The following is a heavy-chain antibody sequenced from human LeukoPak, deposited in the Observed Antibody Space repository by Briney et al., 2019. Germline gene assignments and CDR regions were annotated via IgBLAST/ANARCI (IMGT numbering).Heavy chain of an antibody. V-gene: IGHV3-21*01. D-gene: IGHD3-22*01. CDR3: ARDYYDSSGYYYGGY. J-gene: IGHJ4*02. CDR1: GFTFSSYS. Sequence: GGSLRLFCAASGFTFSSYSMNWVRQAPGKGLEWASSISNSSSYIYYADSVKGRFTISRDNAKNSLYLQMNSLRAEDTAVYYCARDYYDSSGYYYGGYWGQGTLVTVSS. CDR2: ISNSSSYI.